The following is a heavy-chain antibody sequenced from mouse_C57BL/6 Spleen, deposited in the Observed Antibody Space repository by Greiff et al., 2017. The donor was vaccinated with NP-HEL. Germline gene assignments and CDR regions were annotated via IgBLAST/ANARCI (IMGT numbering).Heavy chain of an antibody. CDR3: ARFGDDGYYYAMDY. J-gene: IGHJ4*01. CDR1: GYAFSSSW. D-gene: IGHD2-3*01. V-gene: IGHV1-82*01. CDR2: IYPGDGDT. Sequence: QVQLQQSGPELVKPGASVKISCKASGYAFSSSWMNWVKQRPGKGLEWIGRIYPGDGDTNYNGKFKGKATLTADKSSSTAYMQLSSLTSEDSAVYFCARFGDDGYYYAMDYWGQGTSVTVSS.